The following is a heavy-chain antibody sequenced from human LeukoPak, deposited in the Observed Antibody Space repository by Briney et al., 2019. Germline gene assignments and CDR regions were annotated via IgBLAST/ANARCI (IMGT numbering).Heavy chain of an antibody. J-gene: IGHJ5*02. Sequence: SETLSLTCAVSGGSISSSNWWGWVRQPPGKGLEWIGEIYQSGSTNYNPSLKSRITISVDKAKNQFSLKLSAVTAADTAVYYCARSGYCSGGSCYDNWFDPWGQGTLVTVSS. CDR2: IYQSGST. V-gene: IGHV4-4*02. CDR3: ARSGYCSGGSCYDNWFDP. D-gene: IGHD2-15*01. CDR1: GGSISSSNW.